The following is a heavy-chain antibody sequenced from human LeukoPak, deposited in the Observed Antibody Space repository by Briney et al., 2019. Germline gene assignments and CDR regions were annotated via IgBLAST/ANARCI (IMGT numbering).Heavy chain of an antibody. J-gene: IGHJ4*02. CDR1: GGSISSSSYY. D-gene: IGHD3-10*01. Sequence: PSETLSLTCTVSGGSISSSSYYWGWIRQPPGKGLEWIGSIYYSGSTNYNPSLKSRVTISVDKSKNQFSLKLSSVTAADTAVYYCARVLSSEPLWFGESTYYFDYWGQGTLVTVSS. CDR2: IYYSGST. CDR3: ARVLSSEPLWFGESTYYFDY. V-gene: IGHV4-39*07.